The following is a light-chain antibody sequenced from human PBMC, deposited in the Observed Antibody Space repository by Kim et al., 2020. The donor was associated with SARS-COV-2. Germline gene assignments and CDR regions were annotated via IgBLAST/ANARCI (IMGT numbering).Light chain of an antibody. V-gene: IGKV1-12*01. J-gene: IGKJ4*01. CDR2: AAS. CDR1: QGISSW. Sequence: ASVGERVTITCRASQGISSWLALYQQKPGKAPKLLIYAASSLQSGVPSRFSGSGSGTEFTLTISSLQPEDSATYYCQQGNSHPLTLGGGTKVDIK. CDR3: QQGNSHPLT.